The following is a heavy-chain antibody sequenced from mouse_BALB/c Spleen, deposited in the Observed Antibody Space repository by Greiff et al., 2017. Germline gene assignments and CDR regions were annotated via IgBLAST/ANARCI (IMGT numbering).Heavy chain of an antibody. CDR2: IWAGGST. J-gene: IGHJ1*01. Sequence: VMLVESGPGLVAPSQSLSITCTVSGFSLTSYGVHWVRQPPGKGLEWLGVIWAGGSTNYNSALMSRLSISKDNSKSQVFLKMNSLQTDDTAMYYCARERQDGYYWYFDVWGAGTTVTVSS. CDR3: ARERQDGYYWYFDV. CDR1: GFSLTSYG. V-gene: IGHV2-9*02. D-gene: IGHD2-3*01.